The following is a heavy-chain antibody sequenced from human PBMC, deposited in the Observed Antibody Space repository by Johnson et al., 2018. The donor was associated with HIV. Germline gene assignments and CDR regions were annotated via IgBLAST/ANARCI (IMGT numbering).Heavy chain of an antibody. D-gene: IGHD3-22*01. CDR2: VNPNGGST. CDR1: QFTFSTYY. CDR3: ARANTYYYDSRASDAFDL. Sequence: EVQVLESGGGLAKPAWSPRLSCAASQFTFSTYYMNCVRQAPGNGLELVGQVNPNGGSTYLIDSGKDRFNISRDNAKNTLHLQMNSLRAEDTAVYYCARANTYYYDSRASDAFDLWGQGTMVTVSS. V-gene: IGHV3-25*03. J-gene: IGHJ3*01.